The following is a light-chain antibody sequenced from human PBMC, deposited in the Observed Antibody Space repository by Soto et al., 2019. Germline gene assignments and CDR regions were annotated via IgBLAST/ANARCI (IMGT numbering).Light chain of an antibody. J-gene: IGKJ1*01. CDR2: DAS. V-gene: IGKV1-5*01. CDR1: QSISSW. CDR3: QQYYSYPRT. Sequence: DTQMTQSPSTLSASVGDRVTITCRASQSISSWLAWYQQKPGKAPKXLIYDASSLESGVPSRFRGSGSGTDFTLTISCLQSEDFATYYGQQYYSYPRTFGQGTKVDIK.